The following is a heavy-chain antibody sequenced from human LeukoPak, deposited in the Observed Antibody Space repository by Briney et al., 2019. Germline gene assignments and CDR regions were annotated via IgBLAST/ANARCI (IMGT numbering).Heavy chain of an antibody. CDR2: IYWDDDK. CDR1: GFSLSTSGVG. V-gene: IGHV2-5*02. J-gene: IGHJ4*02. Sequence: SGPTLVKPTQTLTLTCTFSGFSLSTSGVGVGWTRQPPGKALEWLALIYWDDDKRYSPSLKSRLTITKDTSKNQVVLTMTNMDPVDTATYYCAHVDTAMVGLDFWGQGTLVTVSS. CDR3: AHVDTAMVGLDF. D-gene: IGHD5-18*01.